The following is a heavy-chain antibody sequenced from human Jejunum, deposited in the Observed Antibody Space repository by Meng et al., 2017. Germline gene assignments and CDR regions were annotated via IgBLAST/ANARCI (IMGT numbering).Heavy chain of an antibody. Sequence: QIQLVQSGAEVKEPGASVKVSCKASGYTFTSNGIGWGRQAPGQGLEWMGWISGYNGDTNYAQKFQGRVSMTTDTSTSTAYMELRSLISDDTAVYYCAKDYYSDYVYDYWGQGTLVTVSS. CDR3: AKDYYSDYVYDY. J-gene: IGHJ4*02. V-gene: IGHV1-18*01. D-gene: IGHD4-11*01. CDR2: ISGYNGDT. CDR1: GYTFTSNG.